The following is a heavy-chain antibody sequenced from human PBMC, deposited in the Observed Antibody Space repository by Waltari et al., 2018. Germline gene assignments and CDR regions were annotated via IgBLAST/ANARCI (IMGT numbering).Heavy chain of an antibody. CDR1: GFVFTSHG. D-gene: IGHD3-10*01. CDR3: AKDRVVRALWLLSLDS. V-gene: IGHV3-30*18. CDR2: ISSNGGNE. J-gene: IGHJ4*02. Sequence: QVQLVESGGGVVQPGGSLRLPCAASGFVFTSHGIHWVRQGPGKGLEWGEVISSNGGNEYYAESVKGRFTISRDNVKKTQHLQMSGLTADDTAVYYCAKDRVVRALWLLSLDSWGQGSLVTVSS.